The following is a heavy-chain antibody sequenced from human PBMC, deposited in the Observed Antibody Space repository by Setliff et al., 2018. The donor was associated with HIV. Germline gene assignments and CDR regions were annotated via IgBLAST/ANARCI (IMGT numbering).Heavy chain of an antibody. V-gene: IGHV3-33*01. Sequence: GGSLRLSCTASGFTFSSYGMHWVRQAPGKGLEWVAAIWYDGSNKYYADSVKGRFTVSRDNSKNTVYLQMNSLRDEDRAVYYCARESSTVRGVIDIWGQGTMVTVSS. CDR3: ARESSTVRGVIDI. CDR1: GFTFSSYG. CDR2: IWYDGSNK. D-gene: IGHD3-10*01. J-gene: IGHJ3*02.